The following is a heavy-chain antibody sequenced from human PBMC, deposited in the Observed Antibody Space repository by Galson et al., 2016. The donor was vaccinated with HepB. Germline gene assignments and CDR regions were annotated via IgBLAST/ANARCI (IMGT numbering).Heavy chain of an antibody. V-gene: IGHV4-59*01. CDR1: SGSISTYY. J-gene: IGHJ5*02. CDR3: ARESDFDILTGLSGGWFDP. CDR2: IYYSGNT. Sequence: SETLSLTCTVSSGSISTYYWNWIRQPPGKGLEWIGYIYYSGNTNYNPSLESRVTISVDTSKNQFSLKLSSVTAADTAVYYCARESDFDILTGLSGGWFDPWGQGTLVTVSS. D-gene: IGHD3-9*01.